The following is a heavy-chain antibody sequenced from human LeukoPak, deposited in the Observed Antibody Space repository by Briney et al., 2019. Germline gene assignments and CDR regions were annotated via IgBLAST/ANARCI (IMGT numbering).Heavy chain of an antibody. V-gene: IGHV3-30*02. J-gene: IGHJ5*01. CDR1: GVSLSSYG. D-gene: IGHD2-15*01. CDR3: AAAGLGVAHWFSS. CDR2: LPYDGSYS. Sequence: GGSLRLSCEVSGVSLSSYGMHWVRQAPGKGLEWVAWLPYDGSYSSTAASLKGRFAISKDISKNTLYLDMDSLTPEDTAVYYCAAAGLGVAHWFSSWGQGTLVIVSS.